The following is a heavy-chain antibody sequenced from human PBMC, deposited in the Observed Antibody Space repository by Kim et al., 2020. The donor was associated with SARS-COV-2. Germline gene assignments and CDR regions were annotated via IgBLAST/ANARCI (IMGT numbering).Heavy chain of an antibody. CDR2: IYWDDDK. CDR3: AHRGDGYCSCGSCINWFDP. Sequence: SGPTLVNPTQTLTLTCTFSGFSLSTSGVGVGWIRQPPGKALEWLALIYWDDDKRYSPSLKSRLTITKDTSKNQVVLTMTNMDPVYTATYYCAHRGDGYCSCGSCINWFDPWGQGTLVTVSS. J-gene: IGHJ5*02. CDR1: GFSLSTSGVG. D-gene: IGHD2-15*01. V-gene: IGHV2-5*02.